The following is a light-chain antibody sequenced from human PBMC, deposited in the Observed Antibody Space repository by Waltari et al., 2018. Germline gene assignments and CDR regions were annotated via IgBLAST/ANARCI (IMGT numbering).Light chain of an antibody. Sequence: QSALTQPASVSGSPGQSINISCTGTSSDVGSYNLVSWYQQHPGKAPKLMIYEVSKRPSGVYNRFSGSKSGNTASLTISGLQAEDEADYYCCSYSGSSTVVFGGGTKLTVL. V-gene: IGLV2-23*02. CDR1: SSDVGSYNL. CDR3: CSYSGSSTVV. J-gene: IGLJ2*01. CDR2: EVS.